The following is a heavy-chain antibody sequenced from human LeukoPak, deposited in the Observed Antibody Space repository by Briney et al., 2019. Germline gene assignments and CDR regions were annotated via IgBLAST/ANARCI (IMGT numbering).Heavy chain of an antibody. D-gene: IGHD6-13*01. Sequence: QPGGSLRLSCAASAFTFSNYWMSWVRQAPGKGLEWVANIKEDGSEINYVDSVKGRFTISRDNAKNSLYLQMNSLRAEDTAVYYCARVYSSSWYTPYYYYYMDVWGKGTTVTVSS. CDR2: IKEDGSEI. V-gene: IGHV3-7*03. CDR1: AFTFSNYW. J-gene: IGHJ6*03. CDR3: ARVYSSSWYTPYYYYYMDV.